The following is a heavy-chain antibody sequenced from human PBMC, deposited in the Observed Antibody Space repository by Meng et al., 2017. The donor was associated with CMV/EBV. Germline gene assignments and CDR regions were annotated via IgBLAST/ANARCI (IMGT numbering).Heavy chain of an antibody. CDR2: SSSSGSSI. J-gene: IGHJ4*02. D-gene: IGHD3-10*01. V-gene: IGHV3-11*01. CDR1: GFALSDYY. CDR3: AKDQAYGSGSYYNYFDY. Sequence: GESLKISCAASGFALSDYYMNWIRQAPGKGLEWVSYSSSSGSSIYYADSVRGRFTISRDNSKNTLYLQMNSLRAEDTAVYYCAKDQAYGSGSYYNYFDYWGQGTLVTVSS.